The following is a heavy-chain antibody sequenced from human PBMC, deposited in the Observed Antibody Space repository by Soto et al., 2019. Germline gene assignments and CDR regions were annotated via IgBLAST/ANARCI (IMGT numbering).Heavy chain of an antibody. Sequence: QITLKESGPTLVKPTQTLTLTCTFSGFSFGVSGVGVGWIRQPPGKALEWLALVFWHDDKRYNPSLRSRLTITKDAHKNQVVLTMTNIDPLDTATYFCARTYTYDFDYWGQGTLVSVSS. CDR2: VFWHDDK. J-gene: IGHJ4*02. D-gene: IGHD5-18*01. CDR3: ARTYTYDFDY. CDR1: GFSFGVSGVG. V-gene: IGHV2-5*01.